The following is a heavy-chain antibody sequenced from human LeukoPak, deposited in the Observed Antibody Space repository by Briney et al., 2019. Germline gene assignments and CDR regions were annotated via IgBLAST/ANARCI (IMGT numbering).Heavy chain of an antibody. J-gene: IGHJ6*03. CDR2: INPSGGST. D-gene: IGHD3-10*01. CDR3: ARDRMVRGVTDMDV. CDR1: GYTFTSYY. V-gene: IGHV1-46*01. Sequence: ASVTVSCKASGYTFTSYYMHWVRQAPGQGLEWIGIINPSGGSTSYAQKFQGRVTMTRDMSTSTVYMELSSLRSEDTAVYYCARDRMVRGVTDMDVWGKGTTVTVSS.